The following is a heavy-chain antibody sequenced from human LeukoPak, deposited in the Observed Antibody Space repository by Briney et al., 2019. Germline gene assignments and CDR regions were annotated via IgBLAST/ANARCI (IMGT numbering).Heavy chain of an antibody. V-gene: IGHV1-46*01. J-gene: IGHJ4*02. D-gene: IGHD3-22*01. CDR3: VRAGITMNYRACFDY. CDR2: INPSGGST. Sequence: ASVKVSCKASGYTFTSYYMHWVRQAPGQGLEWMGIINPSGGSTSYAQKFQGRVTMTRDASTSTVYMELSSLRSEDTAVYYCVRAGITMNYRACFDYWGQGTLVTVSS. CDR1: GYTFTSYY.